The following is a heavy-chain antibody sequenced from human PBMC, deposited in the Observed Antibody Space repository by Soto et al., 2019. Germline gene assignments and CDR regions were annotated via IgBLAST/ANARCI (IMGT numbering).Heavy chain of an antibody. CDR3: ARGPGHISGWYSYY. V-gene: IGHV1-69*06. D-gene: IGHD6-19*01. J-gene: IGHJ4*02. CDR1: GGTFSSYA. Sequence: SVKVCCKASGGTFSSYAISWVRQAPGQGLEWMGGIIPIFGTANYAKNFQGRVTITADKSTSTAYRELISQRPEDTAVYYCARGPGHISGWYSYYCGQGTLVTVSS. CDR2: IIPIFGTA.